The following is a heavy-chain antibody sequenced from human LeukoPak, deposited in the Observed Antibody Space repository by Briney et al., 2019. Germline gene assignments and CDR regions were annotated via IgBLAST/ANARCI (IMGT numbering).Heavy chain of an antibody. D-gene: IGHD3-9*01. Sequence: PSETLSLTCTVSGGSISSYYWSWIRQPPGKGLEWIGYIYYSRSTNYNPSLKSRVTISVDTSKNQFSLIVTSVTAADTAVYYCARAHPPGYFDSSLDYWGQGTLVTVSS. CDR2: IYYSRST. J-gene: IGHJ4*02. CDR3: ARAHPPGYFDSSLDY. V-gene: IGHV4-59*01. CDR1: GGSISSYY.